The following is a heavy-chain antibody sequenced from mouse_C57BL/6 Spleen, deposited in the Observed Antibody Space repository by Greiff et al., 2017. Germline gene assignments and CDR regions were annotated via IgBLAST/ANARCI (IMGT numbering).Heavy chain of an antibody. CDR2: KGSKSSNYAT. Sequence: DVQLVESGGGLVQPKGSLKLSCAASGFTFNTYAMHWVRQAPGKGLEWVARKGSKSSNYATYYADSVKDRFTISRDDSQSMLYLQMNNLKTEDTAMYYCVRDSGPMAMDYWGQGTSVTVSS. D-gene: IGHD6-5*01. CDR1: GFTFNTYA. CDR3: VRDSGPMAMDY. V-gene: IGHV10-3*01. J-gene: IGHJ4*01.